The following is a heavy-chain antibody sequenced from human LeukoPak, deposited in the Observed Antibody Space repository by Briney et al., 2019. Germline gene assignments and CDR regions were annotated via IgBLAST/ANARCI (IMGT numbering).Heavy chain of an antibody. D-gene: IGHD2-2*01. CDR3: ARADCSGSTCYLRRSWFDP. V-gene: IGHV3-21*01. Sequence: GGSLRLSCAASGFTFSSFDMNWVRQAPGKGLEWVSSISTSSRYIYYRDSVKGRFTISRDDAKNSLYLQMNSMRVEDTAVYYCARADCSGSTCYLRRSWFDPWGQGTLVTVSS. CDR2: ISTSSRYI. CDR1: GFTFSSFD. J-gene: IGHJ5*02.